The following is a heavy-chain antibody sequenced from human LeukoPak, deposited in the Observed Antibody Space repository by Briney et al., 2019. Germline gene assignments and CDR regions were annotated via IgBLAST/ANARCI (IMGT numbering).Heavy chain of an antibody. D-gene: IGHD5-24*01. CDR1: GGSFSGYY. J-gene: IGHJ4*02. Sequence: PSETLSLTCAVYGGSFSGYYWSWIRQPPGKGLEWIGEINHSGSTNYNPSLKSRVTISVDTSKNQFSLKLSSVTAADTAVYYCARGVDGPNTYQFDYWGQGTLVTVSS. CDR2: INHSGST. V-gene: IGHV4-34*01. CDR3: ARGVDGPNTYQFDY.